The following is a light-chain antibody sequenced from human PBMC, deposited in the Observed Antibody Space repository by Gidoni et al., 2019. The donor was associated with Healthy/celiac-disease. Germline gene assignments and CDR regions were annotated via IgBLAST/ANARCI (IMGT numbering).Light chain of an antibody. CDR2: GNS. V-gene: IGLV1-40*01. CDR3: QSYDSSLSGSRV. J-gene: IGLJ3*02. Sequence: QSVLTQPPSVSGAPGQRVTISCTGSSSNSGAGYDVHWYHQLPGTAPKLLIYGNSNRPSGVPDRFSGSKSGTSASLAITGLQAEDEADYYCQSYDSSLSGSRVFGGGTKLTVL. CDR1: SSNSGAGYD.